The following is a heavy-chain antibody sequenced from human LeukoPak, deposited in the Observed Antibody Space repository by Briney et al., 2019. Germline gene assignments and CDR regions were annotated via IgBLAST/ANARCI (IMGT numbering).Heavy chain of an antibody. V-gene: IGHV3-23*01. Sequence: GGSLRLSCAASGFTFRNYAMTWVRQTPGTGLEWVSAISGSGDTTYYADSVKGRFTISGDNSKNTLYLQMNALRADDTAVYYCAQTYYFYYMDVWGKGTTVLVSS. CDR2: ISGSGDTT. CDR3: AQTYYFYYMDV. CDR1: GFTFRNYA. J-gene: IGHJ6*03.